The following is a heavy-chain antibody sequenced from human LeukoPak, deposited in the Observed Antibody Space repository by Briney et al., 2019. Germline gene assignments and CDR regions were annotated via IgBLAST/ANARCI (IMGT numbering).Heavy chain of an antibody. D-gene: IGHD3-10*01. J-gene: IGHJ4*02. CDR3: AKALWFGEISDY. Sequence: GGSLRLSCAASGFTFSSYAMSWVRQAPGKGLGWVSAISGSGGSTYYADSVKGRFTISRDNSKNTLYLQMNSLRAEDTAVYYCAKALWFGEISDYWGQGTLVTVSS. CDR1: GFTFSSYA. V-gene: IGHV3-23*01. CDR2: ISGSGGST.